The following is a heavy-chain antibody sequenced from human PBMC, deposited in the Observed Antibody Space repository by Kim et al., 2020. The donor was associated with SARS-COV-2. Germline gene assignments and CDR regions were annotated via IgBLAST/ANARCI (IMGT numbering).Heavy chain of an antibody. CDR3: ARWVAAAGNWYFDL. V-gene: IGHV3-30-3*01. Sequence: GGSLRLSCAASGFTFSSYAMHWVRQAPGKGLEWVAVISYDGSNKYYADSVKGRFTISRDNSKNTLYLQMNSLRAEDTAVYYCARWVAAAGNWYFDLWGRGTLVTVSS. J-gene: IGHJ2*01. D-gene: IGHD6-13*01. CDR2: ISYDGSNK. CDR1: GFTFSSYA.